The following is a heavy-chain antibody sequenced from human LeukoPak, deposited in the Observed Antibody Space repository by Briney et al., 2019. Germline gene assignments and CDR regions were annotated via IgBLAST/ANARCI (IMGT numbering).Heavy chain of an antibody. CDR3: ARDGGKCTGGSCYPAYFQH. V-gene: IGHV3-53*01. Sequence: GGSLRLSCAASGFTVSSTYMSWVRQAPGKGLEWVSVIYAGGSTYYADSVKGRFTISRDNSKNTLYLQVNSLRAEDTAVYYCARDGGKCTGGSCYPAYFQHWGQGTLVTVSS. CDR1: GFTVSSTY. D-gene: IGHD2-15*01. CDR2: IYAGGST. J-gene: IGHJ1*01.